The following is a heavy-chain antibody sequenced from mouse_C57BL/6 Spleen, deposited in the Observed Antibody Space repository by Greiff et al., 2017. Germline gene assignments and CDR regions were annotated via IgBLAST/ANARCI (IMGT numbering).Heavy chain of an antibody. CDR1: GFNIKDDY. CDR3: TYNYGSGWFGY. D-gene: IGHD1-1*01. J-gene: IGHJ3*01. V-gene: IGHV14-4*01. CDR2: IDPENGDT. Sequence: VQLKESGAELVRPGASVKLSCTASGFNIKDDYMHWVKQRPEQGLEWIGWIDPENGDTEYASKFQGKATITADTSSNTAYLQLSSLTSEDTAVYYCTYNYGSGWFGYWGQGTLVTVSA.